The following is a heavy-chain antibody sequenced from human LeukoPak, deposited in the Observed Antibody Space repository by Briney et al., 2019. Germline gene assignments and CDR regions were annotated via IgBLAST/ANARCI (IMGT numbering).Heavy chain of an antibody. CDR2: ISAYNGNT. V-gene: IGHV1-18*01. Sequence: GASVKVSCKASGYTFTSYGISWVRQAPGQGLEWMGWISAYNGNTNYAQTLQGRVTMTTDTSTSTAYMELRSLRSDDTAVYYCARDSMVRHGPYYYGMDVWGQGTTVTVSS. D-gene: IGHD3-10*01. J-gene: IGHJ6*02. CDR1: GYTFTSYG. CDR3: ARDSMVRHGPYYYGMDV.